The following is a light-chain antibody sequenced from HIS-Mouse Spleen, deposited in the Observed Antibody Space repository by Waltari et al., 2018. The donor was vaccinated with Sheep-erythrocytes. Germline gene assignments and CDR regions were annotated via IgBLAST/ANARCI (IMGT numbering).Light chain of an antibody. CDR2: EGS. V-gene: IGLV2-23*01. Sequence: QSALTQPASVSGSPGQSITISCTGTSSAVVSYNLVSWYQQHPGKAPKLMIYEGSKRPSGVSNRSSGSKSGNTASLTISGLQAEDEADYYCCSYAGSSTWVFGGVTKLTVL. CDR1: SSAVVSYNL. CDR3: CSYAGSSTWV. J-gene: IGLJ3*02.